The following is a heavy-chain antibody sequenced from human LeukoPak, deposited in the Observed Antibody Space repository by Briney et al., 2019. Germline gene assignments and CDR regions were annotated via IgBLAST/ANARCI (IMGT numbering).Heavy chain of an antibody. Sequence: QPGGSLRLSCAASGFTFSSYAMNWVRQAPGKGLEWVSGISGRCGSIYYVDSVTGRFTMSRDNSKNTLYLQMDSLRAEDTAVYYCAKDARVRDYDFWSGYSFFDYWGQGTLVTVSS. J-gene: IGHJ4*02. CDR3: AKDARVRDYDFWSGYSFFDY. CDR2: ISGRCGSI. D-gene: IGHD3-3*01. CDR1: GFTFSSYA. V-gene: IGHV3-23*01.